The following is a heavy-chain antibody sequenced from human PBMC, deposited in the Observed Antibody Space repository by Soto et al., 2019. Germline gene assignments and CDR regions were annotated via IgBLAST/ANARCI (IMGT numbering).Heavy chain of an antibody. V-gene: IGHV1-18*01. J-gene: IGHJ3*02. CDR3: ARDEYCSSTSCYGHDAFDI. CDR2: ISAYNGNT. D-gene: IGHD2-2*01. CDR1: GYTFTSYG. Sequence: ASVKVSCKASGYTFTSYGISWVRQAPGQGLEWMGWISAYNGNTNYAQKLQGRVTMTTDTSTSTAYMELRSLRSDDTAVYYCARDEYCSSTSCYGHDAFDIWGPGTLVTVPS.